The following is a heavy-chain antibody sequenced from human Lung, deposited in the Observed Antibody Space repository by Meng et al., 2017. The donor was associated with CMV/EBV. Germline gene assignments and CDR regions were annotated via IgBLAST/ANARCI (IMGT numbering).Heavy chain of an antibody. J-gene: IGHJ4*02. CDR2: ISAVIDNT. V-gene: IGHV3-23*01. D-gene: IGHD6-19*01. CDR1: GFTFNKYA. CDR3: AKGLGTTGWYSPRDS. Sequence: GESLKISCAASGFTFNKYAMTWVRQAPGKGVEWVSIISAVIDNTYYADSVKGRFTRSRDNSMNTMYLQMHSLRAEETDIYCCAKGLGTTGWYSPRDSLGRGNLVNVSS.